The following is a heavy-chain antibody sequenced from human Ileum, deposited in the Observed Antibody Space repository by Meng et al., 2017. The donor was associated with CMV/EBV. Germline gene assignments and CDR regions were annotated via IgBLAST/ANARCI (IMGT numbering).Heavy chain of an antibody. CDR2: ISASPYI. V-gene: IGHV3-21*01. Sequence: GGSLRLSCAASGFAFASYSMNWVRQAPGKGLEWVSSISASPYIYYADSVRGRFTVSRDDAKKSLFLQMDSLRAEDTAVYYCVTGSTTYQRLDMFAYWGHGTLVTVSS. D-gene: IGHD2-2*01. CDR1: GFAFASYS. J-gene: IGHJ4*01. CDR3: VTGSTTYQRLDMFAY.